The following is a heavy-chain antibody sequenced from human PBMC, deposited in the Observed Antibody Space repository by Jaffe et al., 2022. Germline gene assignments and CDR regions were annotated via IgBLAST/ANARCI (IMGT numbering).Heavy chain of an antibody. V-gene: IGHV1-2*06. CDR1: GYTFTGYY. J-gene: IGHJ4*02. CDR3: ARDRVVPGSGSYSGAYFDY. CDR2: INPNSGGT. Sequence: QVQLVQSGAEVKKPGASVKVSCKASGYTFTGYYMHWVRQAPGQGLEWMGRINPNSGGTNYAQKFQGRVTMTRDTSISTAYMELSRLRSDDTAVYYCARDRVVPGSGSYSGAYFDYWGQGTLVTVSS. D-gene: IGHD3-10*01.